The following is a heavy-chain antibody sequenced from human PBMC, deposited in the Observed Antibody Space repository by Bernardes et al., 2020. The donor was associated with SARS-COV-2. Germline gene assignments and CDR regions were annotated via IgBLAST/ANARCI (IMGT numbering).Heavy chain of an antibody. Sequence: GGSLRLSCAASGFTFSSYWMSWVRQAPGKGLEWVANIKQDGSEKYYVDSVKGRFTISRDNAKNSLYLQMNSLRAEDTAVYYCARDQAMVATGESGYWGQGTLVTVSS. V-gene: IGHV3-7*01. CDR3: ARDQAMVATGESGY. J-gene: IGHJ4*02. CDR2: IKQDGSEK. CDR1: GFTFSSYW. D-gene: IGHD5-12*01.